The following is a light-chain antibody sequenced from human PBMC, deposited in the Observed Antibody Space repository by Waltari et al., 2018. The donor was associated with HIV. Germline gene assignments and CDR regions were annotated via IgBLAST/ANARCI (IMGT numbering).Light chain of an antibody. CDR3: LQYHTYPWT. CDR1: QDIRTD. V-gene: IGKV1-17*01. J-gene: IGKJ1*01. CDR2: ATF. Sequence: DIQMTQSPSSLSASVGDRVTITCRASQDIRTDLAWCQQKPGKAPRRLIYATFSLQTGVPGRFSGSGSATEFTLTINSLQPEDVATYYCLQYHTYPWTFGQGTKVEIK.